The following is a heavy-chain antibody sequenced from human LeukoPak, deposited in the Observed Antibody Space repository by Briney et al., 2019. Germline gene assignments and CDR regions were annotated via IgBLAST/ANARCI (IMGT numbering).Heavy chain of an antibody. CDR2: IYSGGST. D-gene: IGHD6-19*01. Sequence: GGSLRLSCAASGFTVSSNYMSWVRQAPGKGLEWVSVIYSGGSTYYADSVKGRFTISRDNSKNTLYLQMNSLRAEDTAVYYCVRDLYSSGWTDYWGQGTLVTVSS. V-gene: IGHV3-53*01. J-gene: IGHJ4*02. CDR3: VRDLYSSGWTDY. CDR1: GFTVSSNY.